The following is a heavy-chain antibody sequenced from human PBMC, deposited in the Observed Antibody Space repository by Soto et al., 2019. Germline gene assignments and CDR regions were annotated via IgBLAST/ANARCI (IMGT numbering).Heavy chain of an antibody. CDR2: IIPIFGTA. J-gene: IGHJ6*02. D-gene: IGHD6-6*01. V-gene: IGHV1-69*13. CDR1: GGTFSSYA. CDR3: ARDSGGRIAARPTDYYYGMDV. Sequence: GASVKVSCKASGGTFSSYAISWVRQAPGQGLEWMGGIIPIFGTANYAQKFQGRVTITADESTSTAYMELSSLRSEDTAVYYCARDSGGRIAARPTDYYYGMDVWGQGTTVTVSS.